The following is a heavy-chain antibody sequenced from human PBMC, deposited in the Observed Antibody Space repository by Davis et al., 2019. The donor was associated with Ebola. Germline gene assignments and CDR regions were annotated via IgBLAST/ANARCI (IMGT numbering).Heavy chain of an antibody. CDR2: ISGSGGST. CDR1: GFTFSSYA. V-gene: IGHV3-23*01. D-gene: IGHD2-2*01. J-gene: IGHJ6*03. Sequence: PGGSLRLSCAASGFTFSSYAMSWVRQAPGKGLEWVSAISGSGGSTYYADSVKGRFTISRDNSKNTLYLQMNSLRAEDTAVYYCAKGYCSSTSCVFYYYYMDVWGKGTTVTVSS. CDR3: AKGYCSSTSCVFYYYYMDV.